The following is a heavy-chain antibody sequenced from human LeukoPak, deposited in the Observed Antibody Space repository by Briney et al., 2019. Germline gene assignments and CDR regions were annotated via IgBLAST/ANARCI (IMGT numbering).Heavy chain of an antibody. V-gene: IGHV3-33*01. D-gene: IGHD2-15*01. CDR2: IWYDGSNK. Sequence: GGSLRLSCAASGFTFSSYGMHWVRQAPGKGLEWVAVIWYDGSNKYYADSVKGRFTISRDNSKNTLYLQMNSLRAEDTAVYYCARDLQDIVVVVAAEPYGMDVWGQGTTVTVSS. CDR3: ARDLQDIVVVVAAEPYGMDV. J-gene: IGHJ6*02. CDR1: GFTFSSYG.